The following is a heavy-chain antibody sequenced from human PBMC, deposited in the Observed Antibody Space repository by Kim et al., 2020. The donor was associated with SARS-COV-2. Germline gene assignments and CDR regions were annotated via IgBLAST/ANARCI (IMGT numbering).Heavy chain of an antibody. D-gene: IGHD2-8*01. V-gene: IGHV3-23*01. CDR3: AKDLGPKNNGVCVGFPEY. Sequence: KGRFTSSRDKSKNTLYLQMNSLRAEDTAVYYCAKDLGPKNNGVCVGFPEYWGQGTLVTVSS. J-gene: IGHJ4*02.